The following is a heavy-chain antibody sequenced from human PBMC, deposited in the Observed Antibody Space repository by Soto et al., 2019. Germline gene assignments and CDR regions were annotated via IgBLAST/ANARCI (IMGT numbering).Heavy chain of an antibody. CDR2: IVVGSGNT. V-gene: IGHV1-58*01. CDR3: AAVGLGYCSGGSCYPPY. CDR1: GFTFTSSA. J-gene: IGHJ4*02. D-gene: IGHD2-15*01. Sequence: SVKVSCKASGFTFTSSAVQWVRQARGQRLEWIGWIVVGSGNTNYAQKFQERVTITRDMSTSTAYMELSSLRSEDTAVYYCAAVGLGYCSGGSCYPPYWGQGT.